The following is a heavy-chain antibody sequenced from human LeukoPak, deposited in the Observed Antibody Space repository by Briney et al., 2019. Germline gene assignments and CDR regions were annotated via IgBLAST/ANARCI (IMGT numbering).Heavy chain of an antibody. CDR2: IYYSGST. V-gene: IGHV4-59*08. Sequence: PSETLSLTCTVSAGSISSYYWSWIRQPPGKGLEWIGYIYYSGSTNYNASLKSRVTISVDTSKNQSSLKLSSVTAADTAVYYCASLHGYGSGRPWGQGTLVTVSS. D-gene: IGHD3-10*01. CDR1: AGSISSYY. CDR3: ASLHGYGSGRP. J-gene: IGHJ5*02.